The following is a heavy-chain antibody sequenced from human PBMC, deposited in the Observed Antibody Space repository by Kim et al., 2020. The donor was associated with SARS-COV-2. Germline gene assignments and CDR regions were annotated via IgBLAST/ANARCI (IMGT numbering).Heavy chain of an antibody. Sequence: SETLSLTCTVSGGSISSYYWSWIRQPPGKGLEWIGYIYYSGSTNYNPSLKSRVTISVDTSKNQFSLKLSSVTAADTAVYSCARQEPKVMVRGVIIPENW. CDR2: IYYSGST. CDR1: GGSISSYY. V-gene: IGHV4-59*08. D-gene: IGHD3-10*01. J-gene: IGHJ5*01. CDR3: ARQEPKVMVRGVIIPENW.